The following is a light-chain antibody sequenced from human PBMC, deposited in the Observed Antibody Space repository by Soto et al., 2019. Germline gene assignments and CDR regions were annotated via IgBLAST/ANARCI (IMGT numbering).Light chain of an antibody. J-gene: IGKJ1*01. Sequence: EIVLTQSRATLSFSPGEGATRSGRSSQSVSSYLAWYQQKPGQAPRLLIYDASNRATGIPARFSGSGSGTDFTLTISSLEPEDFAVYYCQQRSKWLLTFGQGTKVDIK. CDR1: QSVSSY. V-gene: IGKV3-11*01. CDR2: DAS. CDR3: QQRSKWLLT.